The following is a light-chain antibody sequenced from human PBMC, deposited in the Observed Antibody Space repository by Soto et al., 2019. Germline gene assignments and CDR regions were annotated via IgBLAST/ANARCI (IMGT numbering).Light chain of an antibody. J-gene: IGLJ2*01. CDR3: QAWDSNSVG. CDR2: QDA. CDR1: KLGSKY. Sequence: SSELTQPPSVSVSPGQTASITCSGDKLGSKYACWYQQKPGQSPVLVIYQDAKRPSGVPERFSGSNSGNTATLTISGTQAMDEADYYCQAWDSNSVGFGGGTKLTVL. V-gene: IGLV3-1*01.